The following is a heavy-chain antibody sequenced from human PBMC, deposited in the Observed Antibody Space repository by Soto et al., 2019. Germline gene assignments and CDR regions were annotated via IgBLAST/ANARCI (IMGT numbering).Heavy chain of an antibody. CDR1: GFTFDDYA. Sequence: EVQLVESGGGLVQPGRSLRLSCAASGFTFDDYAMHWVRQAPGKGLEWVSGISWDSGTIVYVDSVKGRFTISRDNAKNSLYLQMNSLRAEETALYYCAKDMRGGSSSSRYYYGVDVWGQGTRSPSP. J-gene: IGHJ6*02. CDR2: ISWDSGTI. CDR3: AKDMRGGSSSSRYYYGVDV. V-gene: IGHV3-9*01. D-gene: IGHD6-13*01.